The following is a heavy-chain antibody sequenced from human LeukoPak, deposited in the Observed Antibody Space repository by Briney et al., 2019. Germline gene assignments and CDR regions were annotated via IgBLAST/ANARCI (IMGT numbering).Heavy chain of an antibody. CDR3: ARVISEYSSSSGFYFDY. CDR2: IIPIFGTA. D-gene: IGHD6-6*01. J-gene: IGHJ4*02. CDR1: GGAFSSYA. Sequence: RASVKVSCKASGGAFSSYAISWVRQAPGQGLEWMGGIIPIFGTANYAQKFQGRVTITADESTSTAYMELSSLRSEDTAVYYCARVISEYSSSSGFYFDYWGQGTLVTVSS. V-gene: IGHV1-69*13.